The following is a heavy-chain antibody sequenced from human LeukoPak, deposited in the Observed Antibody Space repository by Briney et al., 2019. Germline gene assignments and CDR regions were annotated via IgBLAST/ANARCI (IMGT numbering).Heavy chain of an antibody. CDR3: ARERNYYDSSGYLPPFDI. Sequence: SETLSLTCAVSGYSISSGYYWGWIRQPPGKGLEWIGSIYHSGSTCYNPSLKSRVTISVDTSKNQFSLKLSSVTAADTAVYYCARERNYYDSSGYLPPFDIWGQGTMVTVSS. D-gene: IGHD3-22*01. CDR1: GYSISSGYY. J-gene: IGHJ3*02. V-gene: IGHV4-38-2*02. CDR2: IYHSGST.